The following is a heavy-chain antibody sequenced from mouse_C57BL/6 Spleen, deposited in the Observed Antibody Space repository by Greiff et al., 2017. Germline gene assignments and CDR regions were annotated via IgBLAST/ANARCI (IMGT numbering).Heavy chain of an antibody. Sequence: EVQLQQSGPVLVKPGASVKMSCKASGYTFTDYYMNWVKQSHGKSLEWIGVINPYNGGTSYNQKFKGKATLTVNKSSSTAYMELNSLTSDDSAVYYCARERVTTVSPFDYWGQGTTLTVSS. CDR1: GYTFTDYY. CDR2: INPYNGGT. V-gene: IGHV1-19*01. CDR3: ARERVTTVSPFDY. J-gene: IGHJ2*01. D-gene: IGHD1-1*01.